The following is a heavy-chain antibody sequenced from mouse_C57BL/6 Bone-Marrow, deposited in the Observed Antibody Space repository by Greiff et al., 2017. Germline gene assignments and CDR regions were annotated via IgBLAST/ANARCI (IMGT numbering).Heavy chain of an antibody. CDR1: GFTFSSYG. V-gene: IGHV5-6*01. J-gene: IGHJ1*03. CDR3: ARHGDYYGSSYWYFDV. D-gene: IGHD1-1*01. Sequence: EVHLVESGGDLVKPGGSLKLSCAASGFTFSSYGMSWVRQTPDKRLEWVATISSGGSYTYYPDSVKGRFTISRDNAKNTLYLQMSSLKSEDTAMYYCARHGDYYGSSYWYFDVWGTGTTVTVSS. CDR2: ISSGGSYT.